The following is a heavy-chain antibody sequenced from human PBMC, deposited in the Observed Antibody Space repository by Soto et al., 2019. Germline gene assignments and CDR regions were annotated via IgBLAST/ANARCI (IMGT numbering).Heavy chain of an antibody. CDR2: ISPYTGNT. CDR3: VMVDNYVTPTPQDV. J-gene: IGHJ6*02. CDR1: GYIFVNYG. D-gene: IGHD3-16*01. V-gene: IGHV1-18*01. Sequence: QVQLVQSGDEVKKPGASVKVSCKASGYIFVNYGIAWVRQAPGQGLEWMGWISPYTGNTHSASKVPGTPTMTTDTSTSTAYMDLGSLTSDDTAVYYCVMVDNYVTPTPQDVWGQGTTVTVSS.